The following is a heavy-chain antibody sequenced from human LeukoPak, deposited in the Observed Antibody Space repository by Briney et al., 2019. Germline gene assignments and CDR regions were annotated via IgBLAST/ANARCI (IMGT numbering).Heavy chain of an antibody. J-gene: IGHJ3*02. D-gene: IGHD3-22*01. CDR1: GFTFSSYA. V-gene: IGHV3-23*01. CDR3: ARGTPNYYDSSGYYDAFDI. CDR2: ISGSGGST. Sequence: PRGSLRLSCAASGFTFSSYAMSWVRQAPGKGLEWVSAISGSGGSTYYADSVKGRFTISRDNSKNTLYLQMNSLRAEDTAVYYCARGTPNYYDSSGYYDAFDIWGQGTMVTVSS.